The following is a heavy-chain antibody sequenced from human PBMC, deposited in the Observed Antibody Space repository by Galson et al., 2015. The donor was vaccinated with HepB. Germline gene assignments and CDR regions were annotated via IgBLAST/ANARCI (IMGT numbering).Heavy chain of an antibody. CDR3: AKGELLWFGESPFDY. CDR2: ISGSGGSK. J-gene: IGHJ4*02. CDR1: GFTFSSYA. Sequence: SLRLSCAASGFTFSSYAMSWVRQAPGKGLEWVSAISGSGGSKYYADSVKGRFTISRDNSKNTLYLQMNSLRAEDTAVYYCAKGELLWFGESPFDYWGQGTLVTVSS. V-gene: IGHV3-23*01. D-gene: IGHD3-10*01.